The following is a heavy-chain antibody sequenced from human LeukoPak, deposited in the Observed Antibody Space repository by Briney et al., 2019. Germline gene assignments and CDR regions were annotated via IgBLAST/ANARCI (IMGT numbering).Heavy chain of an antibody. CDR2: IYYSGST. J-gene: IGHJ4*02. Sequence: SETLSLTCTVSGGSISSYYWSWIRQPPGKGLEWIGYIYYSGSTNYNPSLKCRVTISVDTSKNQFSLKLSSVTAADTAVYYCARAYSSSSFSLGFDYWGQGTLVTVSS. V-gene: IGHV4-59*08. CDR3: ARAYSSSSFSLGFDY. CDR1: GGSISSYY. D-gene: IGHD6-6*01.